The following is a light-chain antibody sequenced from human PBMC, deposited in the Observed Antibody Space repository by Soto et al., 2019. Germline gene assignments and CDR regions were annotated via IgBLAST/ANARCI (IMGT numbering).Light chain of an antibody. CDR1: QSVSSY. CDR3: QQRSNWPPIT. Sequence: EIVLTQSPATLSLSPPERATLSCLASQSVSSYLAWYQQKPGQAPRLLIYDASNRATGIPARFSGSGSGTDFTLTISSLEPEDFAVYYCQQRSNWPPITFGQGTRLEI. J-gene: IGKJ5*01. V-gene: IGKV3-11*01. CDR2: DAS.